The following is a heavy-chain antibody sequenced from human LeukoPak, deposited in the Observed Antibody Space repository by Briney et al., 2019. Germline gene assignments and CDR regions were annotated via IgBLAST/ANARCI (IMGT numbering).Heavy chain of an antibody. J-gene: IGHJ4*02. CDR3: ATRSGSFAFDY. V-gene: IGHV3-48*04. CDR2: ISSRSSTI. CDR1: GFTFSNYT. Sequence: PGGSLRLSCAASGFTFSNYTMNWVRQAPGKGLEWVSYISSRSSTIYYTDSVKGRFTISRDNAKNSLYLQMNSLRPEDTALYFCATRSGSFAFDYWGQGTLVTVSS. D-gene: IGHD3-10*01.